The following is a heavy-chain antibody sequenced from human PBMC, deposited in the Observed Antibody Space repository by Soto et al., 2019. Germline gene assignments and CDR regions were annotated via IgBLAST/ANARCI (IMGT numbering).Heavy chain of an antibody. Sequence: QVQLVQSGAEVKKPGSSVKVSCKASGGTFSSYAISWVRQAPGQGLEWMGGIIPIFGTANYAQKFQGRVTITADESTSTAHMELSSLRSEDTAVYYCAKDQSFLAPIMAAQSGYYYGMDVWGQGTTVTVSS. CDR2: IIPIFGTA. V-gene: IGHV1-69*01. CDR1: GGTFSSYA. D-gene: IGHD6-6*01. CDR3: AKDQSFLAPIMAAQSGYYYGMDV. J-gene: IGHJ6*02.